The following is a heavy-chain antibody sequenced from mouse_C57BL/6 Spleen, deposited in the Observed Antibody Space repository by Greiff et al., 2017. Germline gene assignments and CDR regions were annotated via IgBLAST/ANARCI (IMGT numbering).Heavy chain of an antibody. J-gene: IGHJ1*03. CDR3: TRGDGSRPYWYFDV. Sequence: EVQLQQSGTVLARPGASVKMSCKTSGYTFTSYWMHWVKQRPGQGLEWIGAIYPGNSDTSYNQKFKGKAKLTAVTSASTAYMELSSLTNEDSAVYYCTRGDGSRPYWYFDVWGTGTTVTVSS. CDR1: GYTFTSYW. V-gene: IGHV1-5*01. D-gene: IGHD1-1*01. CDR2: IYPGNSDT.